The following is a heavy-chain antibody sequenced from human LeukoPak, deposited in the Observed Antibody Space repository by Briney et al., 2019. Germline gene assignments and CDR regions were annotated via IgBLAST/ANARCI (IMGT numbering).Heavy chain of an antibody. CDR1: GFTFSSYS. Sequence: GGSLRLSCAASGFTFSSYSMNWVRQAPGKGLEWVSSISSSSSYIYYADSVKGRFTISRDNAKNSLYLQMNSLRAEDTAVYYCAKAVRGGRPFDYWGQGTLVTVSS. D-gene: IGHD3-16*01. CDR3: AKAVRGGRPFDY. CDR2: ISSSSSYI. J-gene: IGHJ4*02. V-gene: IGHV3-21*04.